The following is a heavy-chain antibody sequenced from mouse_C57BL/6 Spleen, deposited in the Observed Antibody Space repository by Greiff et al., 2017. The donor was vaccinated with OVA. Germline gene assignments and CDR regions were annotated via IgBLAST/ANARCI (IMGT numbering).Heavy chain of an antibody. CDR2: IYPSDSET. V-gene: IGHV1-61*01. J-gene: IGHJ1*03. CDR1: GYTFTSYW. CDR3: ARNRYYYGSSHWYFDV. Sequence: VQLQQPGAELVRPGSSVKLSCKASGYTFTSYWMDWVKQRPGQGLEWIGNIYPSDSETHYNQKFKDKATLTVDKSSSTAYMQLSSLTSEDSAVYYCARNRYYYGSSHWYFDVWGTGTTVTVSS. D-gene: IGHD1-1*01.